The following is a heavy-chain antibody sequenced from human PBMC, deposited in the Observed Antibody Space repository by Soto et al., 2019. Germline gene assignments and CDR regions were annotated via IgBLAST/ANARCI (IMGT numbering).Heavy chain of an antibody. CDR1: GFSFTNYA. CDR3: AKHISGSRYSSLDS. J-gene: IGHJ4*02. CDR2: ITGYSDNI. V-gene: IGHV3-23*01. Sequence: GGSLRLSCLASGFSFTNYAMTWVRQAPGKGLEWVSIITGYSDNIHYLASVEGRFTISRDNSKNTLFLQVNSLRVEDTAVYYCAKHISGSRYSSLDSWGQGTLVTVSS. D-gene: IGHD2-15*01.